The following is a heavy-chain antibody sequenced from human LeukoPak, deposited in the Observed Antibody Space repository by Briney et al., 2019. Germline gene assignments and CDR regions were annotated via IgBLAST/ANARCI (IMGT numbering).Heavy chain of an antibody. V-gene: IGHV4-59*01. CDR2: IYYSGST. D-gene: IGHD2-15*01. J-gene: IGHJ4*02. CDR3: ARVTGYVVEDNFDY. CDR1: GGSISSYY. Sequence: SETLSLTCTVSGGSISSYYWSWIRQPPGKGLEWIGYIYYSGSTNYNPSLKSRVTISVDTSKNQFSLKLRSVTAADTAVYYCARVTGYVVEDNFDYWGQGTLVTVSS.